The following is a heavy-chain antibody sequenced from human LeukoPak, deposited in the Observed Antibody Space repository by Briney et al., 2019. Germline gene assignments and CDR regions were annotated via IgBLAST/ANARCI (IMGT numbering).Heavy chain of an antibody. J-gene: IGHJ5*02. D-gene: IGHD6-6*01. CDR3: ARSSIAARYGNWFDP. CDR2: IYYSGST. Sequence: SETLSLTCTVSGGSISSGDYYWSWIRQPPGKGVEWIGYIYYSGSTYYNRSLKSRVTISVYTSKNQFSLKLSSVTAADTAVYYCARSSIAARYGNWFDPGGQGTLSPSPQ. CDR1: GGSISSGDYY. V-gene: IGHV4-30-4*08.